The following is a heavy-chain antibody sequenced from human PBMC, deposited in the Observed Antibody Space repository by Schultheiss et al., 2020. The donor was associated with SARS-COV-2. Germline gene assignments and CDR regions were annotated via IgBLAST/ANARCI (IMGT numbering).Heavy chain of an antibody. CDR2: FDPEDGET. J-gene: IGHJ4*02. Sequence: ASVKVSCKVSGYTLTELSMHWVRQAPGKGLEWMGGFDPEDGETIYAQKLQGRVTMTTDTSTNAAYMELRSLRSDDTAVYYCARHHPVGATIPAPLDYWGQGTLVTVSS. D-gene: IGHD1-26*01. CDR1: GYTLTELS. CDR3: ARHHPVGATIPAPLDY. V-gene: IGHV1-24*01.